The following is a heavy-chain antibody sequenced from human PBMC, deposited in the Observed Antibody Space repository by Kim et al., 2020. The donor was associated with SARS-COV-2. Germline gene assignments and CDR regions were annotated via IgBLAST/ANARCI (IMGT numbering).Heavy chain of an antibody. J-gene: IGHJ4*02. CDR2: T. Sequence: TYYNPYLKSRLIISVDTTKNQFALKLTSGTVADTAVYYCARELAVRGFDYWGQGALVTVSS. D-gene: IGHD6-6*01. CDR3: ARELAVRGFDY. V-gene: IGHV4-31*02.